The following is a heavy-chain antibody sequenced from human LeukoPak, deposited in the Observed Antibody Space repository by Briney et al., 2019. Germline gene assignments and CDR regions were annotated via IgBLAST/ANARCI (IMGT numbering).Heavy chain of an antibody. CDR1: GFTFSSYS. Sequence: GGSLRLSCAASGFTFSSYSMNWVRQAPGKGLEWVSYISSSSSYIYYADSVKGRFTISRDNAKNSLYLQMNSLRAEDTAVYYCARDRLDTAMVWAYWGQGTLVTVSS. D-gene: IGHD5-18*01. V-gene: IGHV3-21*01. CDR3: ARDRLDTAMVWAY. J-gene: IGHJ4*02. CDR2: ISSSSSYI.